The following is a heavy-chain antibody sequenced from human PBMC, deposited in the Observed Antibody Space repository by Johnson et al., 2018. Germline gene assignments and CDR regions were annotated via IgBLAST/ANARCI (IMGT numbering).Heavy chain of an antibody. CDR3: VRDGHDYGEYVTLNGFDI. CDR1: GFAVNDNH. CDR2: ISGGST. J-gene: IGHJ3*02. V-gene: IGHV3-66*01. Sequence: VQLVQSGGGLVQPGGSLRLSCAASGFAVNDNHMSWVRQAPGKGLEWVSCISGGSTYYADSVRGRFTISRDNAKNSLYQQMNSLRDDDTAVYYCVRDGHDYGEYVTLNGFDIWGQGTLVSVSS. D-gene: IGHD4-17*01.